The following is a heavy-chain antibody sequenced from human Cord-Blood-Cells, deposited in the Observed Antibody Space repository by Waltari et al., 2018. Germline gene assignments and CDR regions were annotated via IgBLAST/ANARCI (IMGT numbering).Heavy chain of an antibody. CDR3: ARCPPAGAHDSSDAFDI. D-gene: IGHD1-1*01. J-gene: IGHJ3*02. CDR1: GYTFTGYY. Sequence: QVQLVQSGAEVKKPGASVKVSCKASGYTFTGYYMHWVRQAPGQGLEWMGWINPNSGGTNYAQKFQGRVTMTRDTSISTAYMELSRLRSDDTAVYYCARCPPAGAHDSSDAFDIWGQGTMVTVSS. CDR2: INPNSGGT. V-gene: IGHV1-2*02.